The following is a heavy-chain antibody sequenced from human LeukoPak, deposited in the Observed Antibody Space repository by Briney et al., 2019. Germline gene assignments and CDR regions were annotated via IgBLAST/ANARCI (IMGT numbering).Heavy chain of an antibody. J-gene: IGHJ2*01. CDR3: TRAPTLFSDILSESYFDL. CDR2: IYTSGRT. Sequence: SETLSLTCTVSGGSISSGSYYWSWIPQPAGKGLEWIGRIYTSGRTTYNPSLKSRVTISVDTSKNHFSLKLTSVTAADTAVYYCTRAPTLFSDILSESYFDLWGRGTLVTVSS. V-gene: IGHV4-61*02. D-gene: IGHD3-9*01. CDR1: GGSISSGSYY.